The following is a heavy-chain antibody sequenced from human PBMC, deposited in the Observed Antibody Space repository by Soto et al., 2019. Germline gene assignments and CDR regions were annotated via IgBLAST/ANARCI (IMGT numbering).Heavy chain of an antibody. J-gene: IGHJ5*02. CDR3: ARDSPATMDLFDP. Sequence: PSETLSLTCTISGGSVSSGTYYWSWIRQPPGKRLEWIGYIHYSGTTRYNPCLKSRVTISVDRSRDQFSLKLSSVTAADTGVYYCARDSPATMDLFDPWGQGTLVTVSS. CDR2: IHYSGTT. D-gene: IGHD6-25*01. CDR1: GGSVSSGTYY. V-gene: IGHV4-61*01.